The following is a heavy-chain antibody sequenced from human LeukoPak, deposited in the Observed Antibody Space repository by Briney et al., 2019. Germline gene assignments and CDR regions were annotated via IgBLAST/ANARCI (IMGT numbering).Heavy chain of an antibody. J-gene: IGHJ4*02. V-gene: IGHV3-73*01. CDR1: GFTFSGSA. CDR2: IRSKANSYAT. D-gene: IGHD2-2*01. CDR3: TRHSIPIVVVPAAHDY. Sequence: GGSLRLSCAASGFTFSGSAMHWVRQASGKGLEWVGRIRSKANSYATAYAASVKGRFTISRDDSKNTAYLQMNSLKTEDTAVYYCTRHSIPIVVVPAAHDYWGQGTLVTVSS.